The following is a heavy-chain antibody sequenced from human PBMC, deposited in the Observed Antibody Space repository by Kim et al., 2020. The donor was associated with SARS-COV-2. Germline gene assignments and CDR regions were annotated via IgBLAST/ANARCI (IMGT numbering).Heavy chain of an antibody. Sequence: SETLSLTCTVSGGSISSGGYYWSRIRQHPGKGLEWIGYIYYSGSTYYNPSLKSRVTISVDTSKNQFSLKLSSVTAADTAVYYCASTSKGYSYGYPFDYWGQGTLVTVSP. V-gene: IGHV4-31*03. CDR3: ASTSKGYSYGYPFDY. J-gene: IGHJ4*02. D-gene: IGHD5-18*01. CDR1: GGSISSGGYY. CDR2: IYYSGST.